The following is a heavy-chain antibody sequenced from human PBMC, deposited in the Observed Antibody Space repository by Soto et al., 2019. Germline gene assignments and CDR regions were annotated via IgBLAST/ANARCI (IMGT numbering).Heavy chain of an antibody. CDR2: IKSKTDGGTT. CDR1: GFTFSNAW. CDR3: TTDPNCSGGSCFDY. Sequence: EVQLVESGGGLVKPGGSLRLSCAASGFTFSNAWMSWVRQAPGKGLEWVGRIKSKTDGGTTDYAAPVKGRFTISRDDSKNTLYLQMNSLKTEDTAVYYCTTDPNCSGGSCFDYWGQGTLVTVSS. J-gene: IGHJ4*02. D-gene: IGHD2-15*01. V-gene: IGHV3-15*01.